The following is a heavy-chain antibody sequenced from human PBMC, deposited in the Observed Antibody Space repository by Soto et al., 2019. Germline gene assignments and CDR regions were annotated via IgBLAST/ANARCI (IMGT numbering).Heavy chain of an antibody. V-gene: IGHV4-31*03. CDR1: GDSIRSGTFY. Sequence: QVQLQESGPGLVEPSETLSLTCTVSGDSIRSGTFYWGWIRQHPGKGLEWIGFIYHSGNAYYNPSLESRLTISIDTSKHQFPLKLTSLTAAYLATYCFARVGVQIYVHCWGQRIRVTVSS. D-gene: IGHD3-10*01. J-gene: IGHJ4*02. CDR2: IYHSGNA. CDR3: ARVGVQIYVHC.